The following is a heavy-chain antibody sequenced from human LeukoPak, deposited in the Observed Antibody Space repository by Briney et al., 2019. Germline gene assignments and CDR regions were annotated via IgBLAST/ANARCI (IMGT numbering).Heavy chain of an antibody. J-gene: IGHJ4*02. CDR1: GYSFTTYA. D-gene: IGHD5-18*01. V-gene: IGHV7-4-1*02. CDR2: INTNTGNP. Sequence: GASVKVSCKASGYSFTTYAISWVRQAPGQGLEWMGWINTNTGNPTYAQGFTGRFVFSLDTSVSTTFLQISSLETEDTAVYYCARDAVPPGVRGYLFDYWGQGTLVTVSS. CDR3: ARDAVPPGVRGYLFDY.